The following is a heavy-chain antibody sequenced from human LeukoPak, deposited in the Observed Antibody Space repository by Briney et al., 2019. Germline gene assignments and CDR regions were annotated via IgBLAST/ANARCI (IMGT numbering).Heavy chain of an antibody. J-gene: IGHJ5*02. V-gene: IGHV4-39*01. CDR1: GGSISSSSYY. Sequence: SETLSLTCTVSGGSISSSSYYWGWIRQPPGKGLEWIGSIYYSGSTYYNPSLKSRVTISVDTSKNQFSLKLSSVTAADTAVYYCARLYYGSGSYYKGWFDPWGQGTLVTVSS. CDR3: ARLYYGSGSYYKGWFDP. CDR2: IYYSGST. D-gene: IGHD3-10*01.